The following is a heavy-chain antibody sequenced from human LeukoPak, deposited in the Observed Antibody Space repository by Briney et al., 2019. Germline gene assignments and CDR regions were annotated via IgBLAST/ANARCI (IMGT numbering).Heavy chain of an antibody. V-gene: IGHV3-30*02. CDR2: IRYDGTNK. CDR3: AKWSAPPGVVTYYMDV. CDR1: GFTFSNYG. D-gene: IGHD3-3*01. J-gene: IGHJ6*03. Sequence: GGSLRLSCAASGFTFSNYGMHWVRQAPGKGLEWVAFIRYDGTNKYYADSVEGRFTISRDGSKNTLYLQMNSLRAEDTAVYYCAKWSAPPGVVTYYMDVWGKGTTVTVSS.